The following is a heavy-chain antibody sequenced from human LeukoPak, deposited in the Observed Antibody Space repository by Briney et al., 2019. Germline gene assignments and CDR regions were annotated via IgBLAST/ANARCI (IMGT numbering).Heavy chain of an antibody. J-gene: IGHJ4*02. CDR3: ARGAYYYDSSGYYYFDY. V-gene: IGHV4-30-2*01. Sequence: TLSLTCAVSGGSISNGDYSWTWIRQPPGKGLEWIAYTHHSGTTYYNPSLKSRVTVSVDRAKNQFSLKLSSVTAADTTVYYCARGAYYYDSSGYYYFDYWGQGTLVTVSS. CDR2: THHSGTT. D-gene: IGHD3-22*01. CDR1: GGSISNGDYS.